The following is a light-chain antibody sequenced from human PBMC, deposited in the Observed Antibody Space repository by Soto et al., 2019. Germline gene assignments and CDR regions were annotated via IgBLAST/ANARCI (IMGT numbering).Light chain of an antibody. Sequence: IQLTRSPSSLSVSIGGRVTITCLASQSISNFLNWYQQRPGKAPKLLIYAASTLHSGVPSRFSGSGSGTDFTLTISSLQPEDFASYYCQQSYSTPRTFGQRTKVDIK. CDR2: AAS. V-gene: IGKV1-39*01. CDR1: QSISNF. CDR3: QQSYSTPRT. J-gene: IGKJ1*01.